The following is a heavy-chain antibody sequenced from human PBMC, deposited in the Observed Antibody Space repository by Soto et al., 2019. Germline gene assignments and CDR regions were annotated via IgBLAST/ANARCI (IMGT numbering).Heavy chain of an antibody. V-gene: IGHV3-23*01. J-gene: IGHJ4*02. CDR3: AKDPHGGYDRYFDD. D-gene: IGHD5-12*01. CDR2: ISSGGNII. CDR1: GFTFSSYS. Sequence: GGSLRLSCAASGFTFSSYSMSWVRQAPGKGLEWVSVISSGGNIIQYADSVKGRFTTSRDNSKATMYLQMHSLRADDTAVYYCAKDPHGGYDRYFDDWGQGTLVTVSS.